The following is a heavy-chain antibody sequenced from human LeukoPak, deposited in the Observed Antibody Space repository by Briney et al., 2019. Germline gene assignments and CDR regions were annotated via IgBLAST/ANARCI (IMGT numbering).Heavy chain of an antibody. CDR3: AKARTPSRIVVVPAAVPPFDY. D-gene: IGHD2-2*01. Sequence: GGSLRLSCAASGFTFSSYAMSWVRQAPGKGLEGVSAISGSGWSTYYADSVKGRFTISRDNSKNSLYLQMNSLSAEDTAVSYCAKARTPSRIVVVPAAVPPFDYWGQGTLVTVSS. CDR1: GFTFSSYA. J-gene: IGHJ4*02. V-gene: IGHV3-23*01. CDR2: ISGSGWST.